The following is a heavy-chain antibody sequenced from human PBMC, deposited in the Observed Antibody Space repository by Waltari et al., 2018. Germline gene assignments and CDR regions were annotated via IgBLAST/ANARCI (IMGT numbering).Heavy chain of an antibody. D-gene: IGHD3-3*01. CDR1: FGSFSGHT. V-gene: IGHV4-34*01. J-gene: IGHJ6*02. CDR2: INHSGTA. CDR3: ARGAENYDFPTTTYYYYSMDV. Sequence: QVPLQQWGAGLLTPSETLSLTCAVSFGSFSGHTWNWLRRSPGKGLEGIGDINHSGTATYNPSLQSRVIISADTSRFQFSLNLTSVTAADSGVYYCARGAENYDFPTTTYYYYSMDVWGQGSTVTVSS.